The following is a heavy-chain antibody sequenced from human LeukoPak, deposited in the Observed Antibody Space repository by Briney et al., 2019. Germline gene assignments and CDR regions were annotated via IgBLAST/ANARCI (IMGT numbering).Heavy chain of an antibody. D-gene: IGHD2-15*01. CDR2: IYYSGST. CDR1: GGSISSYY. J-gene: IGHJ4*02. CDR3: ARHAGCYTYFDY. Sequence: SETLSLTCTVSGGSISSYYWSWIRQPPGKGLEWIGYIYYSGSTNYNPSLKSRVTISVDTSKNQFSLKLSSVTAADTAMYCCARHAGCYTYFDYWGQGTLVTVSS. V-gene: IGHV4-59*08.